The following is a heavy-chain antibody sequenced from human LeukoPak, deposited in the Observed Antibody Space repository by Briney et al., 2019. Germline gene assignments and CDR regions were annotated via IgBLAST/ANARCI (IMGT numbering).Heavy chain of an antibody. Sequence: GGSLRLSCAASGFTFSNYWMHWVRQAPGKGLMWVSNINSDGSSTNYADSVKGRFSISRDNAKNTLSLQMNGLRAEDTAVYYCALFSQPFAWGQGSLVTVSS. CDR3: ALFSQPFA. D-gene: IGHD5-18*01. CDR1: GFTFSNYW. CDR2: INSDGSST. J-gene: IGHJ5*02. V-gene: IGHV3-74*01.